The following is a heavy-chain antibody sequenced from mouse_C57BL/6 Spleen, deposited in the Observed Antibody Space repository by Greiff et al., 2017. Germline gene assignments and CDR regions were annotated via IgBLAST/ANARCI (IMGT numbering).Heavy chain of an antibody. D-gene: IGHD2-13*01. CDR3: AYYSAYEAMAY. V-gene: IGHV1-62-3*01. CDR1: GYTFTSYW. J-gene: IGHJ4*01. Sequence: QVQLQQPGAELVKPGASVKLSCKASGYTFTSYWMHWVKQRPGRGLEWIGRIDPNSGGTKYNEKFKSKATLTVDKPSSTAYMQLCNLTSEDSAVYYCAYYSAYEAMAYGGQVTSVTVSS. CDR2: IDPNSGGT.